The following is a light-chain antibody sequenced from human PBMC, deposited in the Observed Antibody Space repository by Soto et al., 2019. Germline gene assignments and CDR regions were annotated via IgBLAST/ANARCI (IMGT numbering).Light chain of an antibody. V-gene: IGKV4-1*01. J-gene: IGKJ1*01. CDR1: QSVLYSANNKNY. CDR2: WAS. CDR3: QQYYGSPWT. Sequence: DIVMTQSPDSLAVSLGERATINCRSSQSVLYSANNKNYLGWFQQKTGQPPKLLIYWASTRESGVPDRFSGSGSGTDFTLTISSLQAEDVAVYYCQQYYGSPWTFGQGTRVDIK.